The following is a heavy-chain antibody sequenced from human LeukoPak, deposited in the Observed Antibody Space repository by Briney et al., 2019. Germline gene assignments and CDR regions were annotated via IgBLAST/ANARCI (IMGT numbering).Heavy chain of an antibody. V-gene: IGHV4-39*07. Sequence: SETLSLTCSVSGGSISRSSYYWGWIRQPPGKGLEWIGSIYYSGSTYYNPSLKSRVTISVDTSKNQFSLKLTSVTAADTAVYYCARGRSSHALGSSSWYVFDYWGQGTLVTVSS. CDR3: ARGRSSHALGSSSWYVFDY. CDR1: GGSISRSSYY. D-gene: IGHD6-13*01. J-gene: IGHJ4*02. CDR2: IYYSGST.